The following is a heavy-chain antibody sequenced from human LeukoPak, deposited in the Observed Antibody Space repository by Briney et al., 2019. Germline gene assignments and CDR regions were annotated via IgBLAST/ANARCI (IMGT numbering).Heavy chain of an antibody. V-gene: IGHV4-39*01. CDR3: ARHSSYYGNFDY. J-gene: IGHJ4*02. Sequence: PSETLSLTCTVSGGSISNSSYYWGWIRQPPAKGLEWIGSIYHSGSSYYNPSLKSRVTIYVDTSKNQFSLKLSSVTAADTAVYYCARHSSYYGNFDYWGQGTLVTVSS. D-gene: IGHD3-10*01. CDR1: GGSISNSSYY. CDR2: IYHSGSS.